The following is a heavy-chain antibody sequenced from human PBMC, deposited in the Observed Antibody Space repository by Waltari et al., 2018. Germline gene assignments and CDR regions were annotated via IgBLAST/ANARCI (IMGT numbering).Heavy chain of an antibody. CDR1: SGSITSPDYY. J-gene: IGHJ5*02. CDR2: IYSRWNT. CDR3: ARHSPGSTWFDP. V-gene: IGHV4-39*01. D-gene: IGHD7-27*01. Sequence: QLQLQESGPGLVKPSETLSLTCSLSSGSITSPDYYWDWIRQSPGKGLEWIGNIYSRWNTHSNPSLGSRVPMSLDSSNNQFSLELRSVTAADTAVYYCARHSPGSTWFDPWGQGTLVTVSS.